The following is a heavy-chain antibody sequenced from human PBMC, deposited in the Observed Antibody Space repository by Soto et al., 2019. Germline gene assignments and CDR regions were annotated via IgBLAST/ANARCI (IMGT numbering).Heavy chain of an antibody. CDR2: IYYSGST. CDR1: GGSISSGDYY. J-gene: IGHJ4*02. D-gene: IGHD6-19*01. V-gene: IGHV4-30-4*01. Sequence: QVQLQESGPGLVKPSQTLSLTCTVSGGSISSGDYYWSWIRQPPGKGPEWIGYIYYSGSTYSNPSLKSRVTISVDTSKNQFSLELSSVTAADTAVYYCARGIAVAGTVTFDYWGQGTLVTVSS. CDR3: ARGIAVAGTVTFDY.